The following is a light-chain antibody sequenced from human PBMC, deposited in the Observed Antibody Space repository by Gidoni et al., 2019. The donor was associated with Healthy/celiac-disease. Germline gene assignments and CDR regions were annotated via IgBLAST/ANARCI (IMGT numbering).Light chain of an antibody. Sequence: DIVLTQSPATLSLYPGERATLSCRTSQSVSSYLAWYQQTPGQSPRLLISDASNRATGIPARFSGSGSGTDFTLTISSLEPEDFAVYYCQQRSNWPPLTFGGGTKVEIK. CDR1: QSVSSY. CDR3: QQRSNWPPLT. J-gene: IGKJ4*01. CDR2: DAS. V-gene: IGKV3-11*01.